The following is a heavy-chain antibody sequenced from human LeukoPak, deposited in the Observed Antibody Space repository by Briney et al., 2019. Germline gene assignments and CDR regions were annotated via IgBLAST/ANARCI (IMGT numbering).Heavy chain of an antibody. D-gene: IGHD6-13*01. CDR1: GFTFGNYA. CDR3: ARGWRLRAAVGTVYFDY. Sequence: PGGSLRLSCAASGFTFGNYAMCWVRQAPGKGLEWVSAITNNGGGTFYADSVKGRFTISRDNYKNTLSLQMNSLRAEDTAVYYCARGWRLRAAVGTVYFDYWGQGTLVTVSS. CDR2: ITNNGGGT. V-gene: IGHV3-23*01. J-gene: IGHJ4*02.